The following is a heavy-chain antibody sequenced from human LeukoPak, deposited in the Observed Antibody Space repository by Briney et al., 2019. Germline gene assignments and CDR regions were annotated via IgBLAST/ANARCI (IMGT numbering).Heavy chain of an antibody. CDR2: ISYDSAIK. J-gene: IGHJ4*02. CDR1: GFIIARDS. CDR3: VRDNPRCCGVVPANIDDY. V-gene: IGHV3-48*01. Sequence: GGSLRLSCAASGFIIARDSMNWVRQAPGKGLEWISYISYDSAIKYYADSVRGRFTISRDNAKNSLYLQMHSLNAEDTAVYFCVRDNPRCCGVVPANIDDYWGQGALVTVSS. D-gene: IGHD2-21*02.